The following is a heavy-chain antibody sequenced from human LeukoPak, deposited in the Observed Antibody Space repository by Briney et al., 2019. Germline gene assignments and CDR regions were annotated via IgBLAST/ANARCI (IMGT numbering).Heavy chain of an antibody. CDR3: LKGGWATIGPPKD. V-gene: IGHV3-64D*08. D-gene: IGHD5-24*01. CDR1: CS. Sequence: CSMHWVRQAPGKGLEYVSTINDGGGLTYYADSVKGRFTISRDNSKNPVYLQMNTLKPDDSAVYNCLKGGWATIGPPKDWGQGTLVSVSS. CDR2: INDGGGLT. J-gene: IGHJ4*02.